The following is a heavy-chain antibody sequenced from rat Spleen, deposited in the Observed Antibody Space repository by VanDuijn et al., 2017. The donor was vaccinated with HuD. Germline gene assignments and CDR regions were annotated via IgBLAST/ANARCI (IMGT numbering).Heavy chain of an antibody. CDR1: GFTFSDYT. Sequence: EVQLVKSGGGLVQPGRPLKLSCSASGFTFSDYTMAWVRQAPTKGLEWVATISTSGGSTYYRDSVKGRFTISRDNAKSILYLQMNSLRSEDTATYYCTREETLYWYFDFWGPGTMVTVSS. CDR2: ISTSGGST. V-gene: IGHV5S23*01. J-gene: IGHJ1*01. D-gene: IGHD3-4*01. CDR3: TREETLYWYFDF.